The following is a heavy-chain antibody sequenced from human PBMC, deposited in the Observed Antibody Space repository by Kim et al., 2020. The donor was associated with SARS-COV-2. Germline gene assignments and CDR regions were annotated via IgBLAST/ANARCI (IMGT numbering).Heavy chain of an antibody. D-gene: IGHD1-26*01. CDR2: IWYDGSNK. Sequence: GGSLRLSCAASGFTFSSYGMHWVRQAPGKGLEWVAVIWYDGSNKYYADSVKGRFTISRDNSKNTLYLQMNSLRAEDTAVYYCARPAELTDYYYYMDVWGKGTTVTVSS. J-gene: IGHJ6*03. CDR3: ARPAELTDYYYYMDV. V-gene: IGHV3-33*01. CDR1: GFTFSSYG.